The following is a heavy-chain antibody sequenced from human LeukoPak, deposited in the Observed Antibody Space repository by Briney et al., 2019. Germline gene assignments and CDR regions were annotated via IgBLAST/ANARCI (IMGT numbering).Heavy chain of an antibody. Sequence: GASVKVSCKASGGTFSSYAISWVRQAPGQGLEWMGGIIPIFGTANYAQKFQGRVTITADESTSTAYMELSSLRSEDTAVYYCARAYYYGSGSQYYFDYWGQGTLVTVSS. J-gene: IGHJ4*02. V-gene: IGHV1-69*13. CDR2: IIPIFGTA. CDR3: ARAYYYGSGSQYYFDY. D-gene: IGHD3-10*01. CDR1: GGTFSSYA.